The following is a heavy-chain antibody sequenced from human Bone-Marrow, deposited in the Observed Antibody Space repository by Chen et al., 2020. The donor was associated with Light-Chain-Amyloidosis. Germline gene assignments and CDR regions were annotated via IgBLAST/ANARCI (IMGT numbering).Heavy chain of an antibody. CDR2: FWPRFGTS. CDR1: GDRLNNFA. D-gene: IGHD2-15*01. V-gene: IGHV1-69*12. Sequence: VHLVQSGAELRRPGSSVKISCRASGDRLNNFAVSWVRQAPGQPFDWMGVFWPRFGTSNSAQRFQGRVTFTASTDTAFMELKSLTAEDTALYYCARRSGSGGYFESWGQGTLVTVSS. J-gene: IGHJ4*02. CDR3: ARRSGSGGYFES.